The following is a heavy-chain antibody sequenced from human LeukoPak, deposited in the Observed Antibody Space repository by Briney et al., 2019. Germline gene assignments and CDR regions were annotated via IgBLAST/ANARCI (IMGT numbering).Heavy chain of an antibody. D-gene: IGHD5-18*01. V-gene: IGHV4-59*08. Sequence: PSETLSLTCTVSGGSISSYYWSWIRQPPGKGLEWIGYIYYSGSTNYNPSLKSRVTISVGTSKNQFSLKLSSVTAADTAVYYCARQNVDTAMPFDYWGQGTLVTVSS. CDR2: IYYSGST. CDR1: GGSISSYY. CDR3: ARQNVDTAMPFDY. J-gene: IGHJ4*02.